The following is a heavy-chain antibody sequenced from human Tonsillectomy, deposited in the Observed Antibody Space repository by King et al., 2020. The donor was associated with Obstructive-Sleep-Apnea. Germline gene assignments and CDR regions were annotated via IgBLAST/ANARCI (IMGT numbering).Heavy chain of an antibody. V-gene: IGHV1-8*01. CDR2: KNPNSGNK. CDR1: GYTFTSYD. CDR3: AGGPSHNIAVAGIDY. D-gene: IGHD6-19*01. J-gene: IGHJ4*02. Sequence: VQLVESGAEVKKPGASVKVSCKASGYTFTSYDINWVRQATGQGLEWMGWKNPNSGNKGYAQKFQGRVTMTRHTSISTAYMELSSLRSEDTAVYYCAGGPSHNIAVAGIDYWGQGTLVTVSS.